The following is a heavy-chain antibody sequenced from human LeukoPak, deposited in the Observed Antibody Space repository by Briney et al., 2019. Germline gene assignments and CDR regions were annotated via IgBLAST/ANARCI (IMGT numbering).Heavy chain of an antibody. V-gene: IGHV3-23*01. CDR1: GFTFSSYD. CDR3: AKDRHAPGRYCSSTSCFPFDS. J-gene: IGHJ5*01. Sequence: AGGTLRLSCAASGFTFSSYDVSWVRQAPGKGLEWVSGISGSGGRTYYADSVKGRFTISRDNTKNTLYLQMNSLRAEDTAVYYCAKDRHAPGRYCSSTSCFPFDSWGQGTLVTVSS. CDR2: ISGSGGRT. D-gene: IGHD2-2*01.